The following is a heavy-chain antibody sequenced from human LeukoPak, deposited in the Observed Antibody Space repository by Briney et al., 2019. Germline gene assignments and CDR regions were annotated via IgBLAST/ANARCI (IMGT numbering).Heavy chain of an antibody. Sequence: GASVKVSCKASGYTFTSHYMHWVRQAPGQGLEWMGRINPSGGSTTYAQRFQGRVTMTRDTSTSTVYMELSSLRSEDTAVYFCARVEMATIPSYYYYGMDVWGQGTTVTVSS. V-gene: IGHV1-46*01. CDR3: ARVEMATIPSYYYYGMDV. J-gene: IGHJ6*02. D-gene: IGHD5-24*01. CDR1: GYTFTSHY. CDR2: INPSGGST.